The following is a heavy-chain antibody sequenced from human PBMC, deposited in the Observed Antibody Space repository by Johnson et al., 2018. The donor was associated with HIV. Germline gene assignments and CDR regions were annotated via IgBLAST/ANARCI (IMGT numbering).Heavy chain of an antibody. D-gene: IGHD3-3*01. V-gene: IGHV3-7*02. CDR3: ARGQGFWAFDI. J-gene: IGHJ3*02. CDR1: EFTFGNYW. Sequence: VQLVESGGGLVQPGGSLRLSCAASEFTFGNYWISWLRQAPGKGLEWVANINQDGNTTYYIDSVKGRFTISRDNDKNTLYLQMNGLRPEDTAVYYCARGQGFWAFDIWGQGTMVTGSS. CDR2: INQDGNTT.